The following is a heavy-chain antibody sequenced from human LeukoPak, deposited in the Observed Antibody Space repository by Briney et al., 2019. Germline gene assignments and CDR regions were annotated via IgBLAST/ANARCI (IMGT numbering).Heavy chain of an antibody. D-gene: IGHD2-15*01. Sequence: GASAKVSCKASGYTFTSYDINWVRQATGQGLEWMGWMNPNSGNTGYAQKFQGRVTITRNTSISTAYMELSSLRSEDTAVYYCARSGLEVAEIPYYYYYMDVWGKGTTVTVSS. J-gene: IGHJ6*03. CDR1: GYTFTSYD. CDR2: MNPNSGNT. V-gene: IGHV1-8*03. CDR3: ARSGLEVAEIPYYYYYMDV.